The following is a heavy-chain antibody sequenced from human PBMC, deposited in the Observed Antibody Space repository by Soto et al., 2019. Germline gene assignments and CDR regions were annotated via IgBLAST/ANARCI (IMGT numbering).Heavy chain of an antibody. CDR2: IYHTGRT. Sequence: SETLSLTCTVSGDSLGSGAFYWSWIRRTPGKGLEWIGYIYHTGRTTYNPSLKSRVSISLDPSKNQFALNLTSVTAADTAIYYCARDSTAFVFDYWGQGALVTVSS. CDR1: GDSLGSGAFY. CDR3: ARDSTAFVFDY. V-gene: IGHV4-61*08. J-gene: IGHJ4*02. D-gene: IGHD2-2*01.